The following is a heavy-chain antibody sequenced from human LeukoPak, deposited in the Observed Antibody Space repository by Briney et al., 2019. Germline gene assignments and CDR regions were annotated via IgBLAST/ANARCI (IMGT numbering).Heavy chain of an antibody. CDR1: GGSISSGDYY. CDR3: ARISHCSSTSCYSYYYMDV. Sequence: PSQTLSLTCTVSGGSISSGDYYWSWIRQPPGKGLEWIGYIYYSGSTYYNPSLKSRVTISVDTSKNQFSLKLSSVTAADTAVYYCARISHCSSTSCYSYYYMDVWGQGTMVTVSS. CDR2: IYYSGST. D-gene: IGHD2-2*02. J-gene: IGHJ6*03. V-gene: IGHV4-30-4*08.